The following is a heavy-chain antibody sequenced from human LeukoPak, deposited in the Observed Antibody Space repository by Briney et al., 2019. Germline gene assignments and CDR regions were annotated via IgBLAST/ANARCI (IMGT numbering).Heavy chain of an antibody. D-gene: IGHD4-23*01. Sequence: SETLSLTCAVYGGSFSSYYWSWIRQPPGKGLEWIGYIYYTGSTNYNPSLKSRVTISVDTSKNQFSLELSSVTAADTAVYYCARVGFGNTPHPIDYWGQGTLVTVSS. CDR3: ARVGFGNTPHPIDY. J-gene: IGHJ4*02. V-gene: IGHV4-59*01. CDR2: IYYTGST. CDR1: GGSFSSYY.